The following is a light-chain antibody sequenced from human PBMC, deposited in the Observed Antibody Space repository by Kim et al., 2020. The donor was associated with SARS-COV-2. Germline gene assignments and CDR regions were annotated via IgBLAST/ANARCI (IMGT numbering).Light chain of an antibody. CDR3: HHVRT. CDR2: GAS. Sequence: PATLSVSPGERATLSCRASQSISRNLAWYQQKPGQAPRLLIYGASTRATGIPARFSGSGSGTEFTLSISSLQSEDFAVYFCHHVRTFGQGTKLEI. J-gene: IGKJ2*01. V-gene: IGKV3-15*01. CDR1: QSISRN.